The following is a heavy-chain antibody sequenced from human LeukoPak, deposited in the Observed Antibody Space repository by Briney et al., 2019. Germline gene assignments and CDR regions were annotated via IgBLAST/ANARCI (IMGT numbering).Heavy chain of an antibody. CDR3: ARAYSSSWYFNWFDP. Sequence: PSETLSLTCTVSGGSVSSSSYYWGWIRQPPGKGLEWIGSIYYSGSTYYNASLESRVTISVDTSKNQFSLKLSSVTAADTAVYYCARAYSSSWYFNWFDPWGQGTLATVSS. CDR2: IYYSGST. D-gene: IGHD6-13*01. J-gene: IGHJ5*02. V-gene: IGHV4-39*07. CDR1: GGSVSSSSYY.